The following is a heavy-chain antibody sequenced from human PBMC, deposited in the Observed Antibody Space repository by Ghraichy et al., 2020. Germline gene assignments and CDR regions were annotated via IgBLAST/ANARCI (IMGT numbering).Heavy chain of an antibody. CDR2: IYYSGST. D-gene: IGHD2-15*01. CDR3: ARHVGDIVVVVAATEGYWFDP. J-gene: IGHJ5*02. Sequence: SETLSLTCTVSGGSISSSSYYWGWIRQPPGKGLEWIGSIYYSGSTYYNPSLKSRVTISVDTSKNQFSLKLSSVTAADTAVYYCARHVGDIVVVVAATEGYWFDPWGQGTLVTVSS. V-gene: IGHV4-39*01. CDR1: GGSISSSSYY.